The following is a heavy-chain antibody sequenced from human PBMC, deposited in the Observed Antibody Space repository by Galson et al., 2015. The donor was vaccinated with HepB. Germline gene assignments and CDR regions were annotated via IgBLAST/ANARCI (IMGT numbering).Heavy chain of an antibody. CDR1: GSIFTGSH. V-gene: IGHV1-2*02. CDR2: INPKNGDT. CDR3: ARAGGEHHLDY. J-gene: IGHJ4*02. Sequence: SVKVSCKASGSIFTGSHINWLRQAPGQGLEWMGWINPKNGDTKYAQRFQGRVTMTRDTSITSTYIDLKWLTSDDTAVYYCARAGGEHHLDYWGQGTLVTVSS. D-gene: IGHD1-26*01.